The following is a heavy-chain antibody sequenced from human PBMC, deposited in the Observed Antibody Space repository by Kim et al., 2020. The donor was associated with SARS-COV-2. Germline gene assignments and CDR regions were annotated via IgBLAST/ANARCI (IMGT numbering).Heavy chain of an antibody. CDR3: ARGYRATVGF. CDR2: GDT. J-gene: IGHJ4*02. D-gene: IGHD4-17*01. Sequence: GDTNSIQSLKSRVTISVDTSKNQFSLRLTSVTAADTAVYYCARGYRATVGFWGQGTLVTVSS. V-gene: IGHV4-34*01.